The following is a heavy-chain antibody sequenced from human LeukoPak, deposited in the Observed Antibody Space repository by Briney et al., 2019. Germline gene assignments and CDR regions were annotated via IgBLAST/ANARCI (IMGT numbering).Heavy chain of an antibody. CDR2: INHSGST. Sequence: SETLSLTCAVYGGSFSGYYWSWIRQPPGKGLEWIGEINHSGSTNYNPSLKSRVTISVDTSKNQFSLKLSSVTAADTAVYYCAKGGYCSSTSCYLGSLRNYMDVWGKGTTVTVSS. V-gene: IGHV4-34*01. D-gene: IGHD2-2*01. CDR3: AKGGYCSSTSCYLGSLRNYMDV. CDR1: GGSFSGYY. J-gene: IGHJ6*03.